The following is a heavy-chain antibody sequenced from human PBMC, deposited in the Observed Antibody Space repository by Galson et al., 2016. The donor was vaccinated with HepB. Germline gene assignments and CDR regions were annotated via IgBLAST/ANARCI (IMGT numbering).Heavy chain of an antibody. Sequence: SVKVSCKASGYSFMNYGISWVRQAPGQGPEWMGWSSTKGDTNYAQRFQDRVTMTTDTSTSTAYMELRSLRSDDTALYYCARDWSREMPTITDFWGQGTLVTVSS. J-gene: IGHJ4*02. CDR2: SSTKGDT. D-gene: IGHD5-24*01. CDR3: ARDWSREMPTITDF. V-gene: IGHV1-18*04. CDR1: GYSFMNYG.